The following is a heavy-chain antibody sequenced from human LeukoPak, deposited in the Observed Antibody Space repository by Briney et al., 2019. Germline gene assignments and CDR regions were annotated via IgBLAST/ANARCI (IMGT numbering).Heavy chain of an antibody. V-gene: IGHV4-39*07. CDR2: IYYSGST. CDR1: GGSISSSSYY. Sequence: SETLSLTCTASGGSISSSSYYWGWIRQPPGKGLEWIGSIYYSGSTYYNPSLKSRVTISVDTSKNQFSLKLSSVTAADTAVYYCARVEDSSSWHYYYYYMDVWGKGTTVTVSS. CDR3: ARVEDSSSWHYYYYYMDV. D-gene: IGHD6-13*01. J-gene: IGHJ6*03.